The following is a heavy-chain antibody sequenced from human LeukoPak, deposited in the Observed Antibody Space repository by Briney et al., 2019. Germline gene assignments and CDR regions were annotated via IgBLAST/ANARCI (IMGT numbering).Heavy chain of an antibody. J-gene: IGHJ4*02. Sequence: GGSLTLSCAASGFSFSGYSMNWVRQAPGKGREGVSYINSRSSSIYYADSLKGRFTISRDNARNPLYLQMNSLSDEDTAVYCCAREPRDSNSWVDFWGQGTLVTVSS. V-gene: IGHV3-48*02. D-gene: IGHD6-13*01. CDR3: AREPRDSNSWVDF. CDR1: GFSFSGYS. CDR2: INSRSSSI.